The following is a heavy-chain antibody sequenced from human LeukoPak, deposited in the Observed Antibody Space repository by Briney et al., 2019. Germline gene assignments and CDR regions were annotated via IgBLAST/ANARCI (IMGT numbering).Heavy chain of an antibody. CDR1: GFTFSSYA. J-gene: IGHJ6*02. CDR2: ISSNGGST. V-gene: IGHV3-64*01. Sequence: GGSLRLSCAASGFTFSSYAMHWDRQAPGKGLEYVSAISSNGGSTYYANSVKGRFTISRDNSKNTLYLQMGSLRAEDMAVYYCARDLFYCSSTQCRLDFGMDVWGQGTTVTVSS. CDR3: ARDLFYCSSTQCRLDFGMDV. D-gene: IGHD2-2*01.